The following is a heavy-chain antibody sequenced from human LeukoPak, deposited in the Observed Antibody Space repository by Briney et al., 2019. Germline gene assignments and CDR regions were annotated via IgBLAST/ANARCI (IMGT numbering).Heavy chain of an antibody. CDR1: GGSFSGYY. Sequence: SETLSLTCAVYGGSFSGYYWSWIRQPPGKGLEWIGEINHSGSTNYNPSLKSRVTISVDTSKNQFSLKLSSVTAADTAVYYCARGQIVVVPAAIRHYFDYWGQGTLVTVSS. J-gene: IGHJ4*02. CDR3: ARGQIVVVPAAIRHYFDY. CDR2: INHSGST. D-gene: IGHD2-2*01. V-gene: IGHV4-34*01.